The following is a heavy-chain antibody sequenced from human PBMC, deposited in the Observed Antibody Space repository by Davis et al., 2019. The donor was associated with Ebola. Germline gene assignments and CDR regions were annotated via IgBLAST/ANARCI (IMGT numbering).Heavy chain of an antibody. J-gene: IGHJ4*02. Sequence: PGGSLRLSCAASGFTFDDYAMHWVRQAPGKGLEWVSGISWNSGSIGYADSVKGRFTISRDNAKNSLYLQMNSLRAEDTALYYCAKGLRGQLLRGYFDYWGQGTLVTVSS. D-gene: IGHD2-2*01. CDR2: ISWNSGSI. CDR3: AKGLRGQLLRGYFDY. V-gene: IGHV3-9*01. CDR1: GFTFDDYA.